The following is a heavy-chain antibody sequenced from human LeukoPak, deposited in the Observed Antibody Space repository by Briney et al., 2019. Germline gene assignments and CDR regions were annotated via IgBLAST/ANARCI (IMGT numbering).Heavy chain of an antibody. J-gene: IGHJ4*02. CDR2: INPNSGGT. CDR3: ARPPKDWLLEEAYCFDY. Sequence: ASVKVSCKASGYTFTGYYMHWVRQAPGQGLEWMGWINPNSGGTNYAQKFQGRVTMTRDTSISTAYMELSRLRSDDTAVYYCARPPKDWLLEEAYCFDYWGQGTLVTVSS. CDR1: GYTFTGYY. V-gene: IGHV1-2*02. D-gene: IGHD3/OR15-3a*01.